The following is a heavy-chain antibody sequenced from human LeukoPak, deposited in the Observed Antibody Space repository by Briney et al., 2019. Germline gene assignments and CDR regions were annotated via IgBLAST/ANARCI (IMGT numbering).Heavy chain of an antibody. CDR2: INPNTGGT. D-gene: IGHD6-13*01. CDR1: GYSVTDCC. Sequence: ASVKVSCKASGYSVTDCCLHWVRLAPGEGLEWMGWINPNTGGTNYAQKFQGRVTMTRDTSISTASMELRRLKSDDASMYYCASAGAAVGWFDPWGQGTLVTVSS. V-gene: IGHV1-2*02. J-gene: IGHJ5*02. CDR3: ASAGAAVGWFDP.